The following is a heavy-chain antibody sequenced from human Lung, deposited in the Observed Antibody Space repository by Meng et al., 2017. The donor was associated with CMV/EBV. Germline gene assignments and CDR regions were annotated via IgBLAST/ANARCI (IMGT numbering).Heavy chain of an antibody. D-gene: IGHD6-19*01. J-gene: IGHJ1*01. CDR1: GFPFSSAW. Sequence: SLKISCAASGFPFSSAWMSWVRQAAGKRLEWVGRIKSKSDGGTTDYAAPLKGRITISRDDSKKMLFLQMDTLKTEDTAVYYCTTDRANSAWYWTPTNFWXQGTLVXVSS. V-gene: IGHV3-15*01. CDR3: TTDRANSAWYWTPTNF. CDR2: IKSKSDGGTT.